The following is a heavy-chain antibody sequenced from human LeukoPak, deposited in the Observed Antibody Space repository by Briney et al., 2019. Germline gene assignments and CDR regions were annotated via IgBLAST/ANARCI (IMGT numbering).Heavy chain of an antibody. CDR1: GGSFSGYY. Sequence: SETLSLTCAVYGGSFSGYYWSWIRQPPGKGLEWIGEIDHSGSTNYNPFLKSRLTVSVDTSKNQFSLKLTSVTAADTAMFYCARRPRNSGSYDGPSGLDYWGQGTLVTVSS. D-gene: IGHD1-26*01. J-gene: IGHJ4*02. CDR3: ARRPRNSGSYDGPSGLDY. V-gene: IGHV4-34*01. CDR2: IDHSGST.